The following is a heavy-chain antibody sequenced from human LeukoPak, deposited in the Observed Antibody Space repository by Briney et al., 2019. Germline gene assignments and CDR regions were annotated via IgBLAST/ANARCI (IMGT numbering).Heavy chain of an antibody. V-gene: IGHV4-59*01. CDR1: GGSISSYY. CDR3: ARAWQQLDWFDP. Sequence: SETLSLTCTVSGGSISSYYWSWLRQPPGKGLEWIGYIYYSGSTNYNPSLKSRVTISVDTSKNQFSLKLSSVTAADTAVYYCARAWQQLDWFDPWGQGTLVTVSS. J-gene: IGHJ5*02. D-gene: IGHD6-13*01. CDR2: IYYSGST.